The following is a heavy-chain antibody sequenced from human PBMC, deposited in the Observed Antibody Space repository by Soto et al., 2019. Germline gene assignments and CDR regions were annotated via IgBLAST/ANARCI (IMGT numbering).Heavy chain of an antibody. D-gene: IGHD2-15*01. Sequence: ASVKVSCKASGYTFTGYYMHWVRQAPGQGLEWMGWINPNSGGTNYAQKFQGWVTMTRDTSISTAYMELRRLRSDDTAVYYCARAYCSGGSCPPDYWGQGTLVTVSS. CDR2: INPNSGGT. CDR3: ARAYCSGGSCPPDY. CDR1: GYTFTGYY. V-gene: IGHV1-2*04. J-gene: IGHJ4*02.